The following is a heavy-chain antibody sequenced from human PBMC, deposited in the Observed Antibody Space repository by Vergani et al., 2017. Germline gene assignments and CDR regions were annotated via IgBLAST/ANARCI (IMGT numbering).Heavy chain of an antibody. D-gene: IGHD5-12*01. J-gene: IGHJ4*02. CDR3: ARHYGYGDKFEY. CDR2: IYYSGST. Sequence: QLQLQESGPGLVKPSETLSLTCTVSGGSITSSSYYWGWIRQPPGKGLEWIGSIYYSGSTYYNPSLKSRVTISVDTSKNQFSLKLSSVTAADTAVYYCARHYGYGDKFEYWGQGTVGSVAS. V-gene: IGHV4-39*01. CDR1: GGSITSSSYY.